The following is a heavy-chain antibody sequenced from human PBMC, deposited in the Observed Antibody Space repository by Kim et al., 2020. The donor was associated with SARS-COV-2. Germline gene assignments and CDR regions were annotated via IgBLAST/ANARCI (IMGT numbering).Heavy chain of an antibody. CDR3: ARAGGVVVIANRQLDYYYGMDV. Sequence: ASVKVSCKASGYTFTSYYMHWVRQAPGQGLEWMGIINPSGGSTSYAQKFQGRVTMTRDTSTSTVYMELSSLRSEDTAVYYCARAGGVVVIANRQLDYYYGMDVWGQGTTVTVSS. D-gene: IGHD2-21*01. CDR2: INPSGGST. CDR1: GYTFTSYY. J-gene: IGHJ6*02. V-gene: IGHV1-46*01.